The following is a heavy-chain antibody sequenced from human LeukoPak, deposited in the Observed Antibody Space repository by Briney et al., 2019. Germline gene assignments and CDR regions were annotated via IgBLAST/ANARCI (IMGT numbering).Heavy chain of an antibody. CDR3: AIDYMTGTGNAGGY. V-gene: IGHV4-34*01. D-gene: IGHD3/OR15-3a*01. CDR1: GGSFNIYY. CDR2: VNHSGTT. J-gene: IGHJ4*02. Sequence: PSETLSLTCAVYGGSFNIYYWTWIRQPPGKGLEWIGEVNHSGTTNYTPSLKSRVTLSVDTSKKQFSLKLNSVTAADTAVYYCAIDYMTGTGNAGGYWGQGTLVTVSS.